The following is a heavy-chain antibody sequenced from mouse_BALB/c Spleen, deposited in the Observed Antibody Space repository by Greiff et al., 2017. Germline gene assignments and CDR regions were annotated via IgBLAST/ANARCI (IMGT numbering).Heavy chain of an antibody. CDR2: ISYSGST. J-gene: IGHJ2*01. D-gene: IGHD1-1*01. V-gene: IGHV3-2*02. CDR3: ARKDYYGSSDY. Sequence: DVKLQESGPGLVKPSQSLSLTCTVTGYSITSDYAWNWIRQFPGNKLEWMGYISYSGSTSYNPSLKSRISITRDTSKNQFFLQLNSVTTEDTATYYCARKDYYGSSDYWGQGTTLTVSS. CDR1: GYSITSDYA.